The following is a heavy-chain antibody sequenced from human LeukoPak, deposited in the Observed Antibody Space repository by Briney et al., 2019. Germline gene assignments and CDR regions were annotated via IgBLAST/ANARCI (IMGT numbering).Heavy chain of an antibody. D-gene: IGHD3-22*01. Sequence: ASVKVSCKASGYTFTSYGISWVRQAPGQGLEWMGWISAYNGNTNYAQKLQGRVTMTTDTSTSTAYMELRSLRSDDTAVYYCARPREYYYDSSGYPRPLDAFDIWGQGTMVTVSS. J-gene: IGHJ3*02. CDR1: GYTFTSYG. V-gene: IGHV1-18*01. CDR2: ISAYNGNT. CDR3: ARPREYYYDSSGYPRPLDAFDI.